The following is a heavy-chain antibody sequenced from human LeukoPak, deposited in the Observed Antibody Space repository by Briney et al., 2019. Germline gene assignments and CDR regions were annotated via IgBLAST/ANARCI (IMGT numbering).Heavy chain of an antibody. Sequence: GGSLRLSCAASGFTFSSYSMIWVRQAPGKGLEWLSYISSTSTIYYADSVKGRFTLSRDNAKNSLYLQMNSLRAEDTAVYYCARRNCGGGSCYSSVDYWGQGTLVTVSS. D-gene: IGHD2-15*01. CDR2: ISSTSTI. CDR3: ARRNCGGGSCYSSVDY. CDR1: GFTFSSYS. J-gene: IGHJ4*02. V-gene: IGHV3-48*01.